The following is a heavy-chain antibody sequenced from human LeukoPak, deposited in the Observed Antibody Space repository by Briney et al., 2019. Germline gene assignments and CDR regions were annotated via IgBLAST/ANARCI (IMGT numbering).Heavy chain of an antibody. CDR2: VHHTGST. CDR3: ARDWGFGDSEDWFDP. CDR1: GGSMRGYY. V-gene: IGHV4-38-2*02. Sequence: SETLSLTCTVSGGSMRGYYWGWIRQPPGKGLEWIGSVHHTGSTYYNPSLRSRVSISVDKSTNHISLEVTSVTAADTAVYYCARDWGFGDSEDWFDPWGQGTLVTVSS. J-gene: IGHJ5*02. D-gene: IGHD3-10*01.